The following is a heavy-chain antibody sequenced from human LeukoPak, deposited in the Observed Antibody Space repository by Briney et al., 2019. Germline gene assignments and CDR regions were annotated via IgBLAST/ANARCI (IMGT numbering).Heavy chain of an antibody. V-gene: IGHV3-11*01. CDR1: GFTFSDYY. CDR3: ARARITIFGVVRGNYYFDY. CDR2: ISSSGSTI. J-gene: IGHJ4*02. D-gene: IGHD3-3*01. Sequence: KAGGSLRLSCAASGFTFSDYYMSWIRQAPGKGLEWVSYISSSGSTIYYADSVKGRFTISRDNAKNSLYLQMNSLRAEDTAVYYCARARITIFGVVRGNYYFDYWGQGTLVTVSS.